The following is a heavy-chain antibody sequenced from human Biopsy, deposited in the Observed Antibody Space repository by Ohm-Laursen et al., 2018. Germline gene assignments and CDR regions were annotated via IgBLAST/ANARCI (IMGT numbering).Heavy chain of an antibody. J-gene: IGHJ2*01. CDR3: ARGGLNYWYFDL. CDR2: INPKSGGT. CDR1: GYTFTDSY. Sequence: ASVKVSCKPSGYTFTDSYMHWVRQAPGQGLEWMGWINPKSGGTNYAQKFQGRVTMTRDTSMSTAYMELNRLRSDDTAVYYCARGGLNYWYFDLWGRGTLVTVPS. V-gene: IGHV1-2*02. D-gene: IGHD1-26*01.